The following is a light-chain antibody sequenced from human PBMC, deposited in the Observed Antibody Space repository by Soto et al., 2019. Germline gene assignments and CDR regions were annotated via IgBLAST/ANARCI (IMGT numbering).Light chain of an antibody. CDR2: KAS. Sequence: DIQMTQSPSTLSASVGDRVTITCRASQSISSRLAWYQQKPGKAPQVLIYKASSLQSGVPSRFSGSGSGTECTLTISSLQPDDFATYYCQQYNSYSTWTFGQGTKVEIK. CDR1: QSISSR. CDR3: QQYNSYSTWT. V-gene: IGKV1-5*03. J-gene: IGKJ1*01.